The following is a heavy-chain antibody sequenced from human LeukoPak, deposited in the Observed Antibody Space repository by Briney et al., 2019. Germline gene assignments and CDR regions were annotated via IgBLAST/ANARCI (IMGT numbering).Heavy chain of an antibody. CDR3: ARGGRFGAFDI. CDR2: ISSSSSYI. CDR1: GFTFSSYS. V-gene: IGHV3-21*01. D-gene: IGHD3-3*01. J-gene: IGHJ3*02. Sequence: GGSLRLSGAASGFTFSSYSMNWVRQAPGKGLEWVSSISSSSSYIYYADSVKGRFTISRDNAKNSLYLQMNSLRAEDTAVYYCARGGRFGAFDIWGQGTMVTVSS.